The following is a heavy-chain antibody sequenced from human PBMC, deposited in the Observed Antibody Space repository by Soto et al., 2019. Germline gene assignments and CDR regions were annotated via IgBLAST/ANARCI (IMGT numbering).Heavy chain of an antibody. J-gene: IGHJ6*02. CDR1: FSGSL. D-gene: IGHD1-26*01. V-gene: IGHV4-34*01. CDR3: ARGWDYYYGMDV. Sequence: FSGSLWSPNRQPTGKGLEWIGEINHSGSTNYNPSLKSRVTISVDTSKNQFSLKLSSVTAADTAVYYCARGWDYYYGMDVWGQGTTVTVSS. CDR2: INHSGST.